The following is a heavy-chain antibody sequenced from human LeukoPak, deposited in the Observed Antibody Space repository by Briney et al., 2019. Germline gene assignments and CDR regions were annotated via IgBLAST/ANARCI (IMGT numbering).Heavy chain of an antibody. D-gene: IGHD3-10*01. CDR1: GGSISSGDYY. CDR2: IYYSGNT. Sequence: PSQTLSLTCTVSGGSISSGDYYWSWIRQPPGKGLEWIGNIYYSGNTYNNPSLKSRVSISVDTSKNQLSLKVSSVTAADTAVYYCARMALRFGLKGFLWFDPWGQGTLVTVSS. J-gene: IGHJ5*02. V-gene: IGHV4-30-4*01. CDR3: ARMALRFGLKGFLWFDP.